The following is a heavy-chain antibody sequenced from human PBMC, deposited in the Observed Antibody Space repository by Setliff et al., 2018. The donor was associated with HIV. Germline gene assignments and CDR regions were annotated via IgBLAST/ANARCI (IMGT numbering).Heavy chain of an antibody. D-gene: IGHD3-10*02. CDR3: ARVFGPFDY. CDR1: EFTFGNS. CDR2: IYSVGIT. J-gene: IGHJ4*02. V-gene: IGHV3-53*01. Sequence: GGSLRLSCAVSEFTFGNSIIAWVRQAPGKGLEWVSVIYSVGITYYTDSVKGRFTISRDNSKNTLYLQMNSLRAEDTAVYYCARVFGPFDYWGQGTLVTVSS.